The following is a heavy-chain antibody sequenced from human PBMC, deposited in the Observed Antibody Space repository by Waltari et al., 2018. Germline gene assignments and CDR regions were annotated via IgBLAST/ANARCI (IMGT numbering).Heavy chain of an antibody. Sequence: QVQLHQWGAGQLKPSETLSLTCAVSGESFLGYFWSWIRQSPGKGLEWPGSIHYSGSANSNPTLESRLSLSVDTTKKRFSLSLTSVTAADAALYFCARYGEVPASYFFDYWGQGTLVTVSS. V-gene: IGHV4-34*01. J-gene: IGHJ4*01. CDR1: GESFLGYF. CDR3: ARYGEVPASYFFDY. CDR2: IHYSGSA. D-gene: IGHD2-21*01.